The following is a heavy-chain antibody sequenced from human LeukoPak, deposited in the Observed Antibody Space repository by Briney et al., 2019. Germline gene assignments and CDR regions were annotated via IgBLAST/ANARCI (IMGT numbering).Heavy chain of an antibody. CDR1: GFTFSSYA. CDR2: ISGSGGST. V-gene: IGHV3-23*01. Sequence: GGSLRLSCAASGFTFSSYAMSWVRQAPGKGLEWVSAISGSGGSTYYADSVKGRFTISRDNSKNTLYLQMSSLRAEDTAVYYCAKLGHDSSGYYEGYFDYWGQGTLVTVSS. J-gene: IGHJ4*02. CDR3: AKLGHDSSGYYEGYFDY. D-gene: IGHD3-22*01.